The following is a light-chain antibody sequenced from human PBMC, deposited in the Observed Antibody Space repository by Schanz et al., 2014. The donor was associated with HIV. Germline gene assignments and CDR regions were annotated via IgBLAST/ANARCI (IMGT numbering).Light chain of an antibody. CDR1: SSDVGGYNY. CDR2: DVS. J-gene: IGLJ2*01. Sequence: QSALTQPASVSGSPGQSITISCTGTSSDVGGYNYVSWYQQHPGKAPKLMIYDVSNRPSGVSNRFSGSKSGNTASLTISGLQAEDEADYYCCSYAGSYRGVFGGGTKLTVL. V-gene: IGLV2-14*01. CDR3: CSYAGSYRGV.